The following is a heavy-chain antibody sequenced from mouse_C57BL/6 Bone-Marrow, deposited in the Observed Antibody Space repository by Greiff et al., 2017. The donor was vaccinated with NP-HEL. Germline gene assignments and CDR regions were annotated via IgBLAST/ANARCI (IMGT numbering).Heavy chain of an antibody. V-gene: IGHV1-64*01. D-gene: IGHD2-12*01. CDR3: ARERYYIGFYYFDY. CDR1: GYTFTSYW. Sequence: QVQLQQPGAELVKPGASVKLSCKASGYTFTSYWMHWVKQRPGQGLEWIGMIHPNSGSTNYNEKFKSKATLTVDKSSSTAYMQLSSLTSEDSAVYYCARERYYIGFYYFDYWGQGTTLTVSS. CDR2: IHPNSGST. J-gene: IGHJ2*01.